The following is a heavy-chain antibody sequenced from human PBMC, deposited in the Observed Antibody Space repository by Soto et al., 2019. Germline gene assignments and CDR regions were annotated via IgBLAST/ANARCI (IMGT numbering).Heavy chain of an antibody. Sequence: SETLSLTCTVSGGSISSYYWSWIRQPPGKGLEWIGYIYYSGSTNYNPSLKSRVTISVDTSKNQFSLKLSSVTAADTAVYYCARGGYQFDYWGQGTLVTVSS. D-gene: IGHD3-22*01. CDR2: IYYSGST. CDR3: ARGGYQFDY. CDR1: GGSISSYY. V-gene: IGHV4-59*01. J-gene: IGHJ4*02.